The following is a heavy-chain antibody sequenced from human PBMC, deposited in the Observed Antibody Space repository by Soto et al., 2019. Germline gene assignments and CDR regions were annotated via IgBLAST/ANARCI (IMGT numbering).Heavy chain of an antibody. Sequence: EVQLVESGGGLVKPGGSLRLSCAASGFTFSSYSMNWVRQAPGKGLEWVSAISSSSSYIYYADPVKGRLTISRDNAKNSQYLQINSLRAEDTAVYYWARDRGSGSYTHNFDYCCQGTLVTVSS. CDR3: ARDRGSGSYTHNFDY. J-gene: IGHJ4*02. D-gene: IGHD3-10*01. CDR1: GFTFSSYS. V-gene: IGHV3-21*01. CDR2: ISSSSSYI.